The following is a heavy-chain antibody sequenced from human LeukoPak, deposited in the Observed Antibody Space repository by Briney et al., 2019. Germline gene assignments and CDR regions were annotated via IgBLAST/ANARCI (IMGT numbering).Heavy chain of an antibody. D-gene: IGHD5-12*01. J-gene: IGHJ4*02. CDR3: ATGYRSAYSWDS. CDR1: GFTFSIYY. Sequence: GGSLRLSCAASGFTFSIYYMFWVRQAPGKGLVWVSNISPDATNSKYADFVEGRFTISRDNAKNTLYLQLNSLRVEDAAVYYCATGYRSAYSWDSWGQGTLVTVSS. CDR2: ISPDATNS. V-gene: IGHV3-74*03.